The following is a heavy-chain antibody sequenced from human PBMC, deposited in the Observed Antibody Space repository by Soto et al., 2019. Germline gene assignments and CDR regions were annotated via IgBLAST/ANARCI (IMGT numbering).Heavy chain of an antibody. CDR3: ARDRGADAPIDF. CDR2: IWHDGLKK. J-gene: IGHJ4*02. CDR1: RFTFSDYG. V-gene: IGHV3-33*01. Sequence: QVQLVESGGGVVQPERSLRLSCVASRFTFSDYGMHWVRQAPGKGLGWVAVIWHDGLKKDYVDSVKGRFTVSRDNSKNTLYLQMNSLRVEDTATYYCARDRGADAPIDFWGQGTLVTVSS.